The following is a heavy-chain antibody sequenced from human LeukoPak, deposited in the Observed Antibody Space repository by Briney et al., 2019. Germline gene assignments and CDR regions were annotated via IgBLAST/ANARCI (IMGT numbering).Heavy chain of an antibody. J-gene: IGHJ5*02. D-gene: IGHD1-1*01. Sequence: GGSLRLSCAASGFTFSSYEMNWVRQAPGKGLEWVSGIGTAGEIYYPGSVKGRFTISRENAKNSLYLQMNSLRAGDTAVYYCVLYMWGRTNPSHWGFDPWGQGTLVTVSS. CDR3: VLYMWGRTNPSHWGFDP. V-gene: IGHV3-13*01. CDR1: GFTFSSYE. CDR2: IGTAGEI.